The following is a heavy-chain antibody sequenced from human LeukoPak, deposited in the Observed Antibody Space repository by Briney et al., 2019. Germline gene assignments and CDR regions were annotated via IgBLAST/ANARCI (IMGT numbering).Heavy chain of an antibody. J-gene: IGHJ4*02. CDR3: AKDLVRGVVGATN. CDR2: IRSKTYGGTT. V-gene: IGHV3-49*03. D-gene: IGHD1-26*01. Sequence: GVLRLSCTASGFTFGDYGMSWFRRAPGKGLEWVGHIRSKTYGGTTEYATSIKGRFTISRDDSKSIAYLQMNSLRAEDTAVYYCAKDLVRGVVGATNWGQGTLVTVSS. CDR1: GFTFGDYG.